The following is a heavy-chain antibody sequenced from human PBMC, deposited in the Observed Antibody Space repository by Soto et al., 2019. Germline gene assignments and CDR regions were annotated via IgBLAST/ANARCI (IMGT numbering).Heavy chain of an antibody. CDR1: GFTFSSYA. D-gene: IGHD3-22*01. J-gene: IGHJ5*02. CDR3: AKGAYYYDSSGYTQFDP. Sequence: GGSLRLSCAASGFTFSSYAMSWVRQAPGKGLEWVSAISGSGGSTYYADSVKGRFTIPRDNSKNTLYLQMNSLRAEDTAVYYCAKGAYYYDSSGYTQFDPWGQGTLVTVSS. CDR2: ISGSGGST. V-gene: IGHV3-23*01.